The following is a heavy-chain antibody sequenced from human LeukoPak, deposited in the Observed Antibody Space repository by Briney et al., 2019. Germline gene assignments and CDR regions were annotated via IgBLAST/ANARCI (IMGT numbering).Heavy chain of an antibody. CDR3: ARAPEEGYCSSTSCHNAFDI. Sequence: SETLSLTCTVSGGSISSGPYYWGWIRQPPGKGLEWIGNIYYGENTYYNPSLKSRVTISVDTSKNQFSLKLSSVTAADTAVYYCARAPEEGYCSSTSCHNAFDIWGQGTMVTVSS. V-gene: IGHV4-39*07. J-gene: IGHJ3*02. D-gene: IGHD2-2*02. CDR1: GGSISSGPYY. CDR2: IYYGENT.